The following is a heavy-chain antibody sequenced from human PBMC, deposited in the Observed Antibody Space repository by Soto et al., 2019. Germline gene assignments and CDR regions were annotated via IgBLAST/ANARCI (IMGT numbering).Heavy chain of an antibody. D-gene: IGHD6-6*01. CDR3: ARDRHSSSSGYFEY. J-gene: IGHJ4*02. Sequence: QVQLVESGGGVVQPGRSLRLSCAASGFTFSSYGMHWVRQAPGKGLEWVAVIWSDGNDKYYADFVKGRFTISRDNAKNTVSLQMNSLRAEDTAVYYCARDRHSSSSGYFEYWGQGTLVTVSS. CDR2: IWSDGNDK. CDR1: GFTFSSYG. V-gene: IGHV3-33*01.